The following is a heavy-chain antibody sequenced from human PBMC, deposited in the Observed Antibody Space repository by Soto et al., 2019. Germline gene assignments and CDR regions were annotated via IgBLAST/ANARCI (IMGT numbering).Heavy chain of an antibody. V-gene: IGHV3-23*01. D-gene: IGHD2-15*01. Sequence: EVQLLESGGGLVQPGGSLRLSCAASGFTFSSYAMSWVRQAPGKGLEWVSAISGSGGSTYYADSVKGRFAISRDNSKNTLYLQMNSLRAEDTAVYYCARDCSGGSCYNAFDIWGQGTMVTVSS. J-gene: IGHJ3*02. CDR3: ARDCSGGSCYNAFDI. CDR1: GFTFSSYA. CDR2: ISGSGGST.